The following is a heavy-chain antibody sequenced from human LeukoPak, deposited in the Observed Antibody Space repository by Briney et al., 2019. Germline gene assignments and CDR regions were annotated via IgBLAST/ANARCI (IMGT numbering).Heavy chain of an antibody. CDR2: FSGSGGST. V-gene: IGHV3-23*01. CDR1: GFIFSNYA. CDR3: AKTVSYYYGSGSYYKNPFDY. D-gene: IGHD3-10*01. J-gene: IGHJ4*02. Sequence: GGSLRLSCAASGFIFSNYAMSWVRQAPGKGLQWVSAFSGSGGSTYYADSVKGRFTISRDNSRNTLYLQMNSLRAEDTAVYYCAKTVSYYYGSGSYYKNPFDYWGQGTLVTVSS.